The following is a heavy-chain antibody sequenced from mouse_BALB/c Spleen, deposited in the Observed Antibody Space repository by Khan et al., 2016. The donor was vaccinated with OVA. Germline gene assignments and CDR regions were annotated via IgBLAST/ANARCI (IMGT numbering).Heavy chain of an antibody. V-gene: IGHV5-6*01. CDR2: VSTGGSYT. D-gene: IGHD1-1*01. J-gene: IGHJ3*01. Sequence: EVELVESGGDLVKPGGSLKLSCAVSGFTFSTYGMSWVRQTPDKRLEWVATVSTGGSYTYYSDSVKGRFTISRDNAKNTLYLQMSGLKSEDTAMFYCTRLAYYYDSEGFAYWGQETQVTVSA. CDR3: TRLAYYYDSEGFAY. CDR1: GFTFSTYG.